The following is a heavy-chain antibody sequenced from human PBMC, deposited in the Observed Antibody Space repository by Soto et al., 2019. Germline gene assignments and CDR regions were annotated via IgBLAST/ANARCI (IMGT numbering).Heavy chain of an antibody. CDR2: INHRGST. V-gene: IGHV4-34*01. CDR1: GGSFSGYY. CDR3: ARVGMVRGVIRYYGMDV. Sequence: QVQLQQWGAGLLKPSETLSLTCAVYGGSFSGYYWSWIRQPPGKGLEWIGEINHRGSTNYNPSLKSRVTISVDTSKNQFSLKLSSVTAADTAVYYCARVGMVRGVIRYYGMDVWGQGTTVTVSS. J-gene: IGHJ6*02. D-gene: IGHD3-10*01.